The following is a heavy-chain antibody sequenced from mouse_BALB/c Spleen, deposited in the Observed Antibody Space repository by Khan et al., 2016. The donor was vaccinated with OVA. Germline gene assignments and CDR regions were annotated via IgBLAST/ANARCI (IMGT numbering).Heavy chain of an antibody. CDR1: GYTFISYV. V-gene: IGHV1S136*01. Sequence: IQLVQSGPELVKPGASVKMSCKASGYTFISYVMYWVKQKPGQGLEWIGYINPYNDGTKYNEKFKGKATLTSDKSSSTAYMELSSLTSEDSAVYYCARYGSSPYYAMDYWGQGTSVTVSS. CDR2: INPYNDGT. J-gene: IGHJ4*01. CDR3: ARYGSSPYYAMDY. D-gene: IGHD1-1*01.